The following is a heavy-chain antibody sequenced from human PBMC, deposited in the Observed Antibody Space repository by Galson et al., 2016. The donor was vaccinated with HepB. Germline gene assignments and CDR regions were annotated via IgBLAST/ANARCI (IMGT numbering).Heavy chain of an antibody. V-gene: IGHV3-30*18. CDR1: GFRFTSYG. CDR2: ISSDGSSK. J-gene: IGHJ6*04. Sequence: SLKLSCAASGFRFTSYGMHWVRQAPGQGLEWAAVISSDGSSKYYADNVKGRVTMSRDNSKNTLYLELSSLRGEDTAVYYCAKGDTIFGGYYGWDVWGKGTPVTVSS. D-gene: IGHD3-3*01. CDR3: AKGDTIFGGYYGWDV.